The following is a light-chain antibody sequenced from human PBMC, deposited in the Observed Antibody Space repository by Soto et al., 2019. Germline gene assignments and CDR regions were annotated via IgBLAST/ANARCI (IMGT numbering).Light chain of an antibody. CDR3: QQYGSSPLS. V-gene: IGKV3-20*01. Sequence: EIVLTQSPGTLSLSPGERATLSCRASQSVSSSYLAWYQQKPGQAPRLLIYGASSRATGIPDRFSGSGSGTDSTLTISRLEPEDFVVYYGQQYGSSPLSFGGGTKVEIK. CDR1: QSVSSSY. J-gene: IGKJ4*01. CDR2: GAS.